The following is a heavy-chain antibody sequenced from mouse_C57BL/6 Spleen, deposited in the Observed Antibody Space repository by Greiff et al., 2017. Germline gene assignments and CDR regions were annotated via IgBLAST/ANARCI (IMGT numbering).Heavy chain of an antibody. Sequence: EVKLMESGGGLVKPGGSLKLSCAASGFTFSDYGMHWVRQAPEKGLEWVAYISSGSSTIYYADTVKGRFTISRDNAKNTLFLQMTSLRSEDTAMYYCARPRSYVYAMDYWGQGTSVTVSS. D-gene: IGHD1-1*01. CDR1: GFTFSDYG. CDR2: ISSGSSTI. J-gene: IGHJ4*01. CDR3: ARPRSYVYAMDY. V-gene: IGHV5-17*01.